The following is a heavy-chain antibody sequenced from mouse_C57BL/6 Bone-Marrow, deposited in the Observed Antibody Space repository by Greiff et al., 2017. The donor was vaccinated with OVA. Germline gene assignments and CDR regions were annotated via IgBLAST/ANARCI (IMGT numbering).Heavy chain of an antibody. CDR1: GYSFTGYY. CDR2: INPSTGGT. D-gene: IGHD1-1*02. Sequence: DVHLVESGPELVTPGASVKISCKASGYSFTGYYMNWVKQSPEKSLEWIGEINPSTGGTTYNQKFKAKATLTVDKSSSTAYMQLKSLTYEDCAVDYCASGGTSPFAYWGQGTLVTVSA. CDR3: ASGGTSPFAY. V-gene: IGHV1-42*01. J-gene: IGHJ3*01.